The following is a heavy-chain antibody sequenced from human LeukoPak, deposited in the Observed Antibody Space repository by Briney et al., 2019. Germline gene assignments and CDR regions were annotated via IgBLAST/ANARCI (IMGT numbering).Heavy chain of an antibody. CDR1: GYSFSSHW. D-gene: IGHD1-26*01. V-gene: IGHV5-51*01. CDR3: ARSDLVGATTIGSH. J-gene: IGHJ4*02. Sequence: GESLKIPCKGSGYSFSSHWIGWVRQMPGKGLEWMGITYPGDSDTRYSPSFQGQVTISVDKSISTAYLQWSSLKASDTAIYYCARSDLVGATTIGSHWGQGTLVTVSS. CDR2: TYPGDSDT.